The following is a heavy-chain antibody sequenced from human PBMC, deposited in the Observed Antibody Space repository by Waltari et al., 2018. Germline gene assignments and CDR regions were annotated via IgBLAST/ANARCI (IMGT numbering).Heavy chain of an antibody. CDR2: ISGSGGST. Sequence: EVQLLESGGGLVQPGGSLRLSCAASGFTFSSYAMSWVRQAPGKGLGWVSAISGSGGSTNYAYSVKGRFTISKDNSKNTLYLQMNSLRAEDTAVYYCAKTPREVGPQPYYSGSRYYFDYWGQGTLVTVSS. V-gene: IGHV3-23*01. CDR1: GFTFSSYA. J-gene: IGHJ4*02. D-gene: IGHD1-26*01. CDR3: AKTPREVGPQPYYSGSRYYFDY.